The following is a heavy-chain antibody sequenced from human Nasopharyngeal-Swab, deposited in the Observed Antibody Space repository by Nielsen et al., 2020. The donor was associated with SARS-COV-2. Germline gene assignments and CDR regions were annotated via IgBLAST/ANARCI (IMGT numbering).Heavy chain of an antibody. Sequence: WVRQAPGQGLEWMGRIKSNSGGTKYAQNFQGRVVMTRDTSIATVYMELSSLTSDDTAVYYCATDGDGGGGSYGYWPDPWGQGTLVTVSP. CDR3: ATDGDGGGGSYGYWPDP. J-gene: IGHJ5*02. D-gene: IGHD3-16*01. V-gene: IGHV1-2*06. CDR2: IKSNSGGT.